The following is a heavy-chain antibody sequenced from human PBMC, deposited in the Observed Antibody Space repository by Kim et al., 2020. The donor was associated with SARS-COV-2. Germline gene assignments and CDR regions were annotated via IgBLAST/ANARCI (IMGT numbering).Heavy chain of an antibody. Sequence: SETLSLTCTVSGGSISSGGYYWSWIRQHPGKGLEWIGYIYYSGSTYYNPSLKSRVTISVDTSKNQFSLKLSSVTAADTAVYYCARATVVIGMEPPYFDYWGQGTLVTVSS. J-gene: IGHJ4*02. CDR2: IYYSGST. CDR1: GGSISSGGYY. V-gene: IGHV4-31*03. D-gene: IGHD4-17*01. CDR3: ARATVVIGMEPPYFDY.